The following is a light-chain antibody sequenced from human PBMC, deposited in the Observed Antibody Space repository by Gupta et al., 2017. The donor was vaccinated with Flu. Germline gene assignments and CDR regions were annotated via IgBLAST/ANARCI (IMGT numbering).Light chain of an antibody. CDR3: SSYTSTNTFYV. Sequence: QSALTQPASVSGSPGQSITISCTGTSSDVGRSNSVSWYQQHPGKAPKLMIYDVSNRPSGVSSRFSGSKSGNTASLTISGLGAEDESDYYCSSYTSTNTFYVCGTGTKVTGL. V-gene: IGLV2-14*01. CDR1: SSDVGRSNS. CDR2: DVS. J-gene: IGLJ1*01.